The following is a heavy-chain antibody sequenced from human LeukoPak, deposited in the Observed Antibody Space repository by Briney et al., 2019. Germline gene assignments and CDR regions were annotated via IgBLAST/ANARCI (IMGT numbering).Heavy chain of an antibody. CDR2: IYTRGST. V-gene: IGHV4-4*07. Sequence: PSETLSLTCTVSGGSINNYYWSWIRQPAGKGLEWIGRIYTRGSTNYNPSLKSRVTMSVDTSKNQFSLKLSSVTAADTAVYYCARGRYCSADICSGGDGFDIWGQGTMVSVSS. D-gene: IGHD2-15*01. CDR3: ARGRYCSADICSGGDGFDI. CDR1: GGSINNYY. J-gene: IGHJ3*02.